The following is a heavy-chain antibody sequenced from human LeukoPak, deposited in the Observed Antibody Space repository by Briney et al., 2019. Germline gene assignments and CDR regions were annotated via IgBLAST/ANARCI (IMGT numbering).Heavy chain of an antibody. D-gene: IGHD3-22*01. V-gene: IGHV1-69*06. CDR1: GGTFSNYA. J-gene: IGHJ4*02. CDR2: IIPIFGTA. CDR3: ARGWDYDSGGRPTAYVY. Sequence: SVKVSCKASGGTFSNYAINWVRQAPGQGLEWMGGIIPIFGTANYAQKFQGRVTITADKSTSTVYMELNSLKSEDTAVYYCARGWDYDSGGRPTAYVYWGQGTLVTVSS.